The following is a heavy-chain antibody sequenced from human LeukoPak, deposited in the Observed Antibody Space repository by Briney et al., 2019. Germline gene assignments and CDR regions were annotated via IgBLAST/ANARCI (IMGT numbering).Heavy chain of an antibody. CDR3: ARDRYCSGGSCYWFGP. CDR1: GYTFTSYD. V-gene: IGHV1-18*01. CDR2: ISAYNGNT. Sequence: ASVKVSCKASGYTFTSYDINWVRQATGQGLEWMGWISAYNGNTNYAQKLQGRVTMTTDTSTSTAYMELRSLRSDDTAVYYCARDRYCSGGSCYWFGPWGQGTLVTVSS. J-gene: IGHJ5*02. D-gene: IGHD2-15*01.